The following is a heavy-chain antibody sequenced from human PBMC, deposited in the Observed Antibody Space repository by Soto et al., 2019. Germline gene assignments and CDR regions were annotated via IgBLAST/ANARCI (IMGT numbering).Heavy chain of an antibody. J-gene: IGHJ6*02. D-gene: IGHD3-9*01. CDR1: GFTLSSYD. Sequence: EVQLVESGGGLVQPGGSLRLSCAASGFTLSSYDIHWVRQATGEGLAWVSGIGSGGDTHYADSVKGRFIISREDGKNSLYLQMNNLRVGDTAVYYCTRKTPPTGMEVWVQGATGTVSS. CDR2: IGSGGDT. CDR3: TRKTPPTGMEV. V-gene: IGHV3-13*01.